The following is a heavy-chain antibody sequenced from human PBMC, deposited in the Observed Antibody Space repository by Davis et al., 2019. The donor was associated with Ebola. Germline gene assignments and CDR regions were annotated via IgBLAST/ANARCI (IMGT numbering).Heavy chain of an antibody. D-gene: IGHD2-15*01. J-gene: IGHJ6*02. V-gene: IGHV4-34*01. CDR1: GGSFSGYY. CDR2: INHSGST. Sequence: MPSETLSLTCAVYGGSFSGYYWSWIRQPPGKGLEWIGEINHSGSTNYNPSLKSRVTISVDTSKNQFSLKLSSVTAADTAVYYCARVCSGGSCYYYYGMDVWGQGTTVTVSS. CDR3: ARVCSGGSCYYYYGMDV.